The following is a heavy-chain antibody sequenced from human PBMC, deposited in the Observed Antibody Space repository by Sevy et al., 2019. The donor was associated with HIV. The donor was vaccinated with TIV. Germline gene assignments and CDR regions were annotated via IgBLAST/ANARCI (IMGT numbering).Heavy chain of an antibody. J-gene: IGHJ4*02. D-gene: IGHD3-10*01. Sequence: ASVKVSCKASGYSFTGYYIHWVRQAPGQGLEWMGWVNPNGGGTNYAQKFQGRVTMTRDTSISTAYMDLTRLRSDDTAVYYCSRSVFGSGTYLNDYWGQGTLATVSS. CDR3: SRSVFGSGTYLNDY. CDR1: GYSFTGYY. V-gene: IGHV1-2*02. CDR2: VNPNGGGT.